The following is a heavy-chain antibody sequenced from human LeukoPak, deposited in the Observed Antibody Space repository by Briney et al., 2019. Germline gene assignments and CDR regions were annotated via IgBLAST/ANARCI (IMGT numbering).Heavy chain of an antibody. D-gene: IGHD4-17*01. J-gene: IGHJ4*02. V-gene: IGHV3-7*01. CDR1: GFQFRAYG. CDR3: ARESGSVTSEVDFDY. CDR2: IRQDGSQK. Sequence: GGPLSFSCEASGFQFRAYGLSGVRRAPGKGLKGLPPIRQDGSQKSYVDSVKGRFTISRDNAKNSLYLQMNSLRAEDTAVYYCARESGSVTSEVDFDYWGQGTLVTVSS.